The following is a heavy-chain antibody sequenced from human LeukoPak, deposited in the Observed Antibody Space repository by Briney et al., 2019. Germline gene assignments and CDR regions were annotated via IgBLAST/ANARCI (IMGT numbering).Heavy chain of an antibody. CDR2: INPNSGGT. D-gene: IGHD2-21*02. CDR3: ARADGCGGDCYFDAFDI. J-gene: IGHJ3*02. Sequence: ASVKVSCKASGYTFTGYYMHWVRQAPGQGLEWMGWINPNSGGTNYAQKFQGWVTMTRDTSISTAYMELSSLRSEDTAVYYCARADGCGGDCYFDAFDIWGQGTMVTVSS. V-gene: IGHV1-2*04. CDR1: GYTFTGYY.